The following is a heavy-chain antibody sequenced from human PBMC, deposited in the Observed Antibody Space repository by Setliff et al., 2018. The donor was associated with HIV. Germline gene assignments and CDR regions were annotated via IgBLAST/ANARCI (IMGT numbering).Heavy chain of an antibody. Sequence: ASVKVSCKASGYTFTSYDVNWVRQAPGQGLEWMGRSSVDSDNTNYAQKFQGRVTMTTDTSTSTAYLELRSLRSDDTAIYYCARATTKQWRPSPFDNWGQGTQVTVSS. CDR2: SSVDSDNT. J-gene: IGHJ4*02. CDR3: ARATTKQWRPSPFDN. V-gene: IGHV1-18*01. D-gene: IGHD6-19*01. CDR1: GYTFTSYD.